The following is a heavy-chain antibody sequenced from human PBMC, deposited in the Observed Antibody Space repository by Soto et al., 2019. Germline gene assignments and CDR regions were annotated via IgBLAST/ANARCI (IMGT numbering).Heavy chain of an antibody. D-gene: IGHD3-22*01. J-gene: IGHJ6*02. CDR3: ARSDSSGSVYYGMDV. V-gene: IGHV2-70*01. CDR2: IDWDDDK. Sequence: SGPTLVNPTQTLTLTCTFSGFSLSTSGMCVSWIRQPPGKALEWLALIDWDDDKYYSTSLKTRLTISKDTSKNQVVLTMTNMDPVDTATYYCARSDSSGSVYYGMDVWGQGTTVTVSS. CDR1: GFSLSTSGMC.